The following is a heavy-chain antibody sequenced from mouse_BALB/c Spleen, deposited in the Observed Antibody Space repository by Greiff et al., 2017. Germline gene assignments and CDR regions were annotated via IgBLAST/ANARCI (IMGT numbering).Heavy chain of an antibody. V-gene: IGHV5-6-3*01. CDR1: GFTFSSYG. J-gene: IGHJ4*01. CDR3: AREDLYYAMDY. CDR2: INSNGGST. Sequence: EVKVVESGGGLVQPGGSLKLSCAASGFTFSSYGMSWVRQTPDKRLELVATINSNGGSTYYPDSVKGRFTISRDNAKNTLYLQMSSLKSEDTAMYYCAREDLYYAMDYWGQGTSVTVSS.